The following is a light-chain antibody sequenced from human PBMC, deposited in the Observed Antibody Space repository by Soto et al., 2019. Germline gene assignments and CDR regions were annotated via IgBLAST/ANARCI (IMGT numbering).Light chain of an antibody. Sequence: DIKMTQSPSSLSASVGARVTIPCRASQSISSNLNWYQQKPGKAPKLLIYAASSLQSGVPSRFSGSGSGTDFTLTISSLQPEDFATYYCQQSYSTPPTFGQGTKVEIK. CDR1: QSISSN. V-gene: IGKV1-39*01. CDR3: QQSYSTPPT. J-gene: IGKJ1*01. CDR2: AAS.